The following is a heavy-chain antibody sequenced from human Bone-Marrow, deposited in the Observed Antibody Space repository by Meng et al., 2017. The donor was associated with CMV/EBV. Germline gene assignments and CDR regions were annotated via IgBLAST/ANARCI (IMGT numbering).Heavy chain of an antibody. CDR3: ASGSYFDY. D-gene: IGHD1-26*01. CDR1: GGSISSYY. Sequence: SEPLSLTCTVSGGSISSYYWSWIRQPPGKGLEWIGYIYYSGSTNYNPSLKSRVTISVDTSKNQFSLKLSSVTAADTAVYYCASGSYFDYWGQGTLVTVSS. CDR2: IYYSGST. V-gene: IGHV4-59*01. J-gene: IGHJ4*02.